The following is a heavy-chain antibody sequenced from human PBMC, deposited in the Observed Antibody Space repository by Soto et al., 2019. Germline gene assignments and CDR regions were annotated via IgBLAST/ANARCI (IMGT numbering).Heavy chain of an antibody. Sequence: SVKGSCKASGGTFSSYAISWVRQAPGQGLEWMGGIIPIFGTANYAQKFQGRVTITADESTSTAYMELSSLGSEDTAVYYCARQVTIFGVVNYYYGMDVWGQGTTVTVSS. D-gene: IGHD3-3*01. CDR3: ARQVTIFGVVNYYYGMDV. J-gene: IGHJ6*02. CDR1: GGTFSSYA. V-gene: IGHV1-69*13. CDR2: IIPIFGTA.